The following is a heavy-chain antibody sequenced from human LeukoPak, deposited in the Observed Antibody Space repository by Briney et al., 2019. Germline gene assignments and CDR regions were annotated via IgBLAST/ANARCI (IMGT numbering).Heavy chain of an antibody. CDR3: ARHRRSTTGSEEYDY. Sequence: SETLSLTCTVSGDSISRSSYYWAWIRQPPGKGLEWIGSIYYSGSTYYNPSLKSRVSISVDTSKNQFSLKVSSVTAADTAVYYCARHRRSTTGSEEYDYWGQGTLVTVSS. CDR2: IYYSGST. D-gene: IGHD2-8*02. V-gene: IGHV4-39*01. CDR1: GDSISRSSYY. J-gene: IGHJ4*02.